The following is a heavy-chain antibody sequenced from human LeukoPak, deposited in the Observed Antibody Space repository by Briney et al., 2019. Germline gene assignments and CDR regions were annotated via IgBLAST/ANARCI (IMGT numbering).Heavy chain of an antibody. V-gene: IGHV4-59*12. CDR2: IYYSGST. J-gene: IGHJ4*02. Sequence: SETLSLTCTVSGGSISSYYWSWIRQPPGKGLEWIGYIYYSGSTYYNPSLKSRVTISVDTSKNQFSLKLSSVTAADTAVYYCARAGGTFFDYWGQGTLVTVSS. CDR1: GGSISSYY. CDR3: ARAGGTFFDY.